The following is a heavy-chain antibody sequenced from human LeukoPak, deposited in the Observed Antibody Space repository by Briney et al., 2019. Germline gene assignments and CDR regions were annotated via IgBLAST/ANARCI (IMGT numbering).Heavy chain of an antibody. CDR1: GYTFTGYY. CDR3: ARVMGTYCGGDCYSGFDY. D-gene: IGHD2-21*01. Sequence: ASVKVSCKASGYTFTGYYMHWVRQAPGQGLEWMGWINPNSGGTNYAQKFQGRDTMTRDTSISTAYMELSRLRSDDTAVYYCARVMGTYCGGDCYSGFDYWGQGTLVTVSS. V-gene: IGHV1-2*02. J-gene: IGHJ4*02. CDR2: INPNSGGT.